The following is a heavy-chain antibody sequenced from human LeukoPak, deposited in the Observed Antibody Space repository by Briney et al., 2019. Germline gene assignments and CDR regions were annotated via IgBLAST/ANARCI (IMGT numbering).Heavy chain of an antibody. Sequence: GGSLRLSCAASGFTFSSYAMHWVRQAPGKGLEWVAVISYDGSNKYYADSVKGRFTISSDNSKNTLYLQMNSLRAEDTAVYYCSRDASHFFDYWGQGTLVTVSS. D-gene: IGHD3-3*02. CDR2: ISYDGSNK. CDR3: SRDASHFFDY. V-gene: IGHV3-30-3*01. J-gene: IGHJ4*02. CDR1: GFTFSSYA.